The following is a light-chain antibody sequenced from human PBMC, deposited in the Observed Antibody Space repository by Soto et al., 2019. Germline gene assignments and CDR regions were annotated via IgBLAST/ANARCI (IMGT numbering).Light chain of an antibody. J-gene: IGKJ1*01. CDR2: SIS. V-gene: IGKV3-20*01. Sequence: IVLTQSPATLSLSPGERATLSCRASQTITGRSLAWYQQKPGQAPRLLVTSISNRATGIPDRFSGSGSGADFTLTIPRLELEDFAVYYCQHYQNSRTFGKGTKGDI. CDR3: QHYQNSRT. CDR1: QTITGRS.